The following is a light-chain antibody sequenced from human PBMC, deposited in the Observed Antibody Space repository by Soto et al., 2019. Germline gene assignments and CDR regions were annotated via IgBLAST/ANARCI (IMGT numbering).Light chain of an antibody. Sequence: EIVLTQSPATLSFSPGERATLSCRSSQSVTSNLAWYQQKPGQAPRLLIYGTSTRATGIPARLSGSGSGTEFTLTISSLQSEDFAVYYCQQYNNWPQTFGQGTKVDIK. V-gene: IGKV3-15*01. J-gene: IGKJ1*01. CDR1: QSVTSN. CDR3: QQYNNWPQT. CDR2: GTS.